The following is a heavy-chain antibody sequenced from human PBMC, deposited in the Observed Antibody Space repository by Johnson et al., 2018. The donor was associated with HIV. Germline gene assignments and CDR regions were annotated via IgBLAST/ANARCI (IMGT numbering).Heavy chain of an antibody. CDR2: IYSGGNT. V-gene: IGHV3-66*01. CDR3: AREGKDAFDI. D-gene: IGHD3-10*01. Sequence: VHLVESGGGLVQPGGSLRLSCAASGFTFSSYAMSWVRQAPGKGLEWVSVIYSGGNTYYADSVKGRFTISRDNSKNTLYLQMNSLRAEDTAVYYCAREGKDAFDIWGQGTMVTVSS. J-gene: IGHJ3*02. CDR1: GFTFSSYA.